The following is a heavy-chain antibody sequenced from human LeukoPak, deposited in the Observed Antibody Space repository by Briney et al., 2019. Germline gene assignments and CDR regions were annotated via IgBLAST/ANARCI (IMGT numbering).Heavy chain of an antibody. CDR3: ARGPDYGDYVRFDY. Sequence: GGSLRLSCAASGFTVSSNYMSWVRQAPGKGLEWVSYISSSSSTIYYADSVKGRFTISRDNAKNSLYLQMNSLRDEDTAVYYCARGPDYGDYVRFDYWGQGTLVTVSS. CDR2: ISSSSSTI. D-gene: IGHD4-17*01. J-gene: IGHJ4*02. V-gene: IGHV3-48*02. CDR1: GFTVSSNY.